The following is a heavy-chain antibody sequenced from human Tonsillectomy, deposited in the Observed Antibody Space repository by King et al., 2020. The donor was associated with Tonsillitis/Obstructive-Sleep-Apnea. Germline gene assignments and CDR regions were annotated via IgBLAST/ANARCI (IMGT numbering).Heavy chain of an antibody. J-gene: IGHJ3*02. CDR2: IYYSGST. CDR3: ASGGLRWSFDAFDI. V-gene: IGHV4-39*01. Sequence: LQLQESGPGLVKPSETLSLTCTVSGGSISSSSYYWGWIRQPPGKGLEWIGSIYYSGSTYYNPSLKSRITLSVDTSKNQFSLKLSSVTAADTAVYYCASGGLRWSFDAFDIWGQGTMVTVSS. CDR1: GGSISSSSYY. D-gene: IGHD4-23*01.